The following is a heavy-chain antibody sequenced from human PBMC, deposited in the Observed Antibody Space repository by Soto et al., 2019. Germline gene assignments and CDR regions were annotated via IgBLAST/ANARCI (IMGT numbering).Heavy chain of an antibody. D-gene: IGHD1-20*01. CDR3: TRDSPSIKYAFDS. CDR2: ISYDSTYK. Sequence: QVRLVESGGGVVPPGTSLRLSCAASGFPFRSYTVHWVRQAPGKGLEWLALISYDSTYKLYADSVRGRFTISRDNSENTLYLQMNSLRAGDTAVYYCTRDSPSIKYAFDSLGQGTLVTVSS. V-gene: IGHV3-30-3*01. J-gene: IGHJ4*02. CDR1: GFPFRSYT.